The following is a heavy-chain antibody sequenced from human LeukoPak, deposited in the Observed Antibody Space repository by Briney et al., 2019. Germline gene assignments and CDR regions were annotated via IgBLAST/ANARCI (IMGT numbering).Heavy chain of an antibody. D-gene: IGHD2-21*01. V-gene: IGHV3-48*04. J-gene: IGHJ4*02. CDR1: GLTFSSYS. CDR2: ISSGSSTI. CDR3: ARGYYLSGLDY. Sequence: GGSLRLSCAASGLTFSSYSMNWVRQAPGKGLEWVSYISSGSSTIYYADSVKGRFTISRDNAKNSLYLQMNSLRAEDTAVYYCARGYYLSGLDYWAREPWSPSP.